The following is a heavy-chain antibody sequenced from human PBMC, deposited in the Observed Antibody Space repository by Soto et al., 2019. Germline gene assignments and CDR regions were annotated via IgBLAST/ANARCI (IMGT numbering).Heavy chain of an antibody. CDR2: INHSGST. Sequence: PSETLSLTCAVYGGSFSGYYWSWIRQPPGKGLEWIGEINHSGSTNYNPSLKSRVTISVDTSKNQFSLKLSSVTAADTAVYYCARDREYSYGFIYWGQGTLVTVSS. CDR1: GGSFSGYY. J-gene: IGHJ4*02. D-gene: IGHD5-18*01. V-gene: IGHV4-34*01. CDR3: ARDREYSYGFIY.